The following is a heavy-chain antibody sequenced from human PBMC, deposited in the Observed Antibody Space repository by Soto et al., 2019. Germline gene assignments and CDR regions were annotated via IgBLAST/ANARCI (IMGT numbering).Heavy chain of an antibody. Sequence: SETLSLTCTVSGGSISNYYWSWIRQPPGKGLEWIGYIHYSGSTKYNPSLRSRVTLSIDTSKNQFSLKLSSMTAADAAVYYCASRVPRRSYLGVFDYWGHGTLVTVSS. V-gene: IGHV4-59*12. D-gene: IGHD1-26*01. CDR2: IHYSGST. CDR3: ASRVPRRSYLGVFDY. J-gene: IGHJ4*01. CDR1: GGSISNYY.